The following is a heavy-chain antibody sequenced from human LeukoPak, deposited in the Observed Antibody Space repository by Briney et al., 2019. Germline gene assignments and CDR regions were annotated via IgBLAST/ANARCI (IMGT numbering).Heavy chain of an antibody. CDR2: VNSDGTGT. D-gene: IGHD5-12*01. V-gene: IGHV3-74*01. CDR3: IRTLIVATSPYMDV. J-gene: IGHJ6*03. CDR1: GFTFSSYW. Sequence: GGSLRLSCAASGFTFSSYWMHWVCQAPGKGLVWVSRVNSDGTGTTYADSVEGRFTISRDNAKNTVYLQMHSLRAEDTAIYYCIRTLIVATSPYMDVWGKGTTVTVSS.